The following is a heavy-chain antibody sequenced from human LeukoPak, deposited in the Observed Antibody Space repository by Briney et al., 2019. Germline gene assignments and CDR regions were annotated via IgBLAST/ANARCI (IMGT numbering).Heavy chain of an antibody. V-gene: IGHV3-66*04. CDR2: IYSGGST. CDR1: GFTVSSNY. CDR3: ARQQLVLSRRYYFDY. D-gene: IGHD6-13*01. J-gene: IGHJ4*02. Sequence: PGGSLRLSCAASGFTVSSNYMSWVRQAPGKGLEWVSVIYSGGSTYYADSVKGRFTISRDNSKNTLYLQMNSLRAEDTAVYYCARQQLVLSRRYYFDYWGQGTLVTVSS.